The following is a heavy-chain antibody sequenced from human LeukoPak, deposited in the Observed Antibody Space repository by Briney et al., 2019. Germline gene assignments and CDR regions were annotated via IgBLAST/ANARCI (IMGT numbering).Heavy chain of an antibody. J-gene: IGHJ4*02. D-gene: IGHD2-8*02. CDR2: IRSSGTEM. CDR3: VRDQTWSFDC. Sequence: GGSLRLSCAASGFTFSTDPMNWVRQAPGKGQEWLSNIRSSGTEMYYAESVKGRFTISRDNAKNSLFLQMNSLRVEDTAVYYCVRDQTWSFDCWGQGTLVTVSS. CDR1: GFTFSTDP. V-gene: IGHV3-48*01.